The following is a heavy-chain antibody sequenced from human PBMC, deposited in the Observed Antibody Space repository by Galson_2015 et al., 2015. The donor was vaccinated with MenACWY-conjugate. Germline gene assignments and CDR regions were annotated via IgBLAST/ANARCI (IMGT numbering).Heavy chain of an antibody. Sequence: SLRLSCAASGFTFNNYAMSWFRHSPGRGLEWVSAINGDDDQPFYAEAGKGRFTVARDSARNTVYLQMKSLRPEDTAIYYCAKRIAPSGAPYYFDSWGQGTLVTVSS. D-gene: IGHD6-13*01. CDR1: GFTFNNYA. V-gene: IGHV3-23*01. CDR2: INGDDDQP. CDR3: AKRIAPSGAPYYFDS. J-gene: IGHJ4*02.